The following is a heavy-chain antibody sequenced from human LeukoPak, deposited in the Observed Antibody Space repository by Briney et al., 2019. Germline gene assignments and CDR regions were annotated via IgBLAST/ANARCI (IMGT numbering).Heavy chain of an antibody. CDR3: AKSRELWTYWYFDL. V-gene: IGHV3-23*01. D-gene: IGHD1-26*01. CDR2: ISNNGGYT. Sequence: GGSLRLSCAASGFTFSSSAMSWVRQAPGKGLEWVSAISNNGGYTYYADSVQGRFTISRDNSKSTLCLQMNSLRAEDTAVYYCAKSRELWTYWYFDLWGRGILVTVSS. CDR1: GFTFSSSA. J-gene: IGHJ2*01.